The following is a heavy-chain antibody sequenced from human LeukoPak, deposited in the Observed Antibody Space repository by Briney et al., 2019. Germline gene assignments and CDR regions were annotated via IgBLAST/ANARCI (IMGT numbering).Heavy chain of an antibody. V-gene: IGHV3-30-3*01. Sequence: GSLSLSCAASGFTFSSYAMHWVRQAPGKGLEWVAVISYDGSNKYYADSVKGRFTISRDNSKNTLYLQMNSLRAEDTAVYYCARNGGNSDFDYWGQGTLVTVSS. CDR3: ARNGGNSDFDY. CDR2: ISYDGSNK. J-gene: IGHJ4*02. D-gene: IGHD4-23*01. CDR1: GFTFSSYA.